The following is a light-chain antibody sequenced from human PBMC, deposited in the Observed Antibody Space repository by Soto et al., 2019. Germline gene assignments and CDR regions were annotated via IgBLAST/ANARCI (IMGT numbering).Light chain of an antibody. CDR3: QQYGDSPRS. Sequence: EIVLTQSPGTLSLSPGERATLSCRTSQSVRSSHLAWYQQKPGQAPRLLIYGASSRATGIPDRFSGSGSGTDLTLTISRLEPGDFAVYYCQQYGDSPRSFGQGTKVDIK. CDR2: GAS. CDR1: QSVRSSH. V-gene: IGKV3-20*01. J-gene: IGKJ1*01.